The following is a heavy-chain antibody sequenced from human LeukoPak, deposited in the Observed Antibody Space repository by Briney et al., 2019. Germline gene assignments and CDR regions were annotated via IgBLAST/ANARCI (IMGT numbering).Heavy chain of an antibody. CDR3: ARKRGGRFFDY. CDR2: INQDGSEK. Sequence: PGGSLRLSCAVSGLIFRSYWMSWVRQAPGKGLEWVANINQDGSEKYFVDSVKGRFTISRDNAKNSLHLQMNTLRAEDTAVYYCARKRGGRFFDYWGQGTLVTVSS. V-gene: IGHV3-7*01. CDR1: GLIFRSYW. D-gene: IGHD1-26*01. J-gene: IGHJ4*02.